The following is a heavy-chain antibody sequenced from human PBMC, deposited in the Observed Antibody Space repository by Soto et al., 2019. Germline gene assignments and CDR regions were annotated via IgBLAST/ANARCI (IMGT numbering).Heavy chain of an antibody. J-gene: IGHJ2*01. CDR3: ARDPLWGTAMVLWYFAL. Sequence: QVQLVESGGGVVQPGRSLRLSCAASGFTFSSYAMHWVRQAPGKGLAWVAVISYDGSNKFYADSVKGRFTISRDNSKNTLYLQMNSLGAEDTAVYYCARDPLWGTAMVLWYFALWGRGTLVTVSS. CDR2: ISYDGSNK. D-gene: IGHD5-18*01. CDR1: GFTFSSYA. V-gene: IGHV3-30-3*01.